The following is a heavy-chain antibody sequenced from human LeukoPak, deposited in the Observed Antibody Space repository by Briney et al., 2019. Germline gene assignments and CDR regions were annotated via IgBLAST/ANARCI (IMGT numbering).Heavy chain of an antibody. CDR3: AKDGTVTGPGWFDP. CDR1: GLTFNNYA. V-gene: IGHV3-23*01. CDR2: IGYSGGGT. Sequence: GGSLRLSCAASGLTFNNYAMSWVRQAPGKGLEWVSTIGYSGGGTYYADSVKGRFTISRDNSKNTLYLQVNSLRAEDTAVYYCAKDGTVTGPGWFDPWGQGTLVTVSS. D-gene: IGHD2-21*02. J-gene: IGHJ5*02.